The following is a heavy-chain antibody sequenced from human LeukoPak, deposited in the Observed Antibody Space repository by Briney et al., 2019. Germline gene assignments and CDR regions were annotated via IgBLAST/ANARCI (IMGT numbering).Heavy chain of an antibody. D-gene: IGHD5-18*01. J-gene: IGHJ3*02. V-gene: IGHV1-46*02. CDR3: AKDEREYSYGYDAFDI. CDR1: AYTFNSYL. Sequence: ASVKVSCKASAYTFNSYLMHWVRQAPGQGLEWMGIIDPSGGSTGYAQKFQGRVTMTRDTSTSTVYMELSSLRSEDTAVYYCAKDEREYSYGYDAFDIWGQGTMVTVSS. CDR2: IDPSGGST.